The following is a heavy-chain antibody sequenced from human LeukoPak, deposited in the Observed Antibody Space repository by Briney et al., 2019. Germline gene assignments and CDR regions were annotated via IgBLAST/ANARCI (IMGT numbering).Heavy chain of an antibody. Sequence: GGSLRLSCAASGFTVTSNYMSWVRQAPGKGLEWVSIIFDDDQTHYADSVKGRFTISRDKSKNTLYFQMDSLRAEDTAVYYCARHYSDYLTCFDYWGQGTLVTVSS. CDR1: GFTVTSNY. CDR2: IFDDDQT. V-gene: IGHV3-66*04. CDR3: ARHYSDYLTCFDY. J-gene: IGHJ4*02. D-gene: IGHD4-11*01.